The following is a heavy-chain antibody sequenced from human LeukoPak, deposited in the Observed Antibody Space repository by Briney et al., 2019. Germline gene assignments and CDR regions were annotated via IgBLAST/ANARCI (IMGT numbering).Heavy chain of an antibody. CDR3: ARGGLPARTWFDP. D-gene: IGHD3/OR15-3a*01. CDR2: INPSSGRT. V-gene: IGHV1-46*01. J-gene: IGHJ5*02. Sequence: GSVKVSCKASGYTFTSYYMNWVRQAPGQGIEWMGIINPSSGRTTYAQKFQGRVTMTRDTSTSTLYMELTSLRSEDTAVFYCARGGLPARTWFDPWGQGTLVTVSS. CDR1: GYTFTSYY.